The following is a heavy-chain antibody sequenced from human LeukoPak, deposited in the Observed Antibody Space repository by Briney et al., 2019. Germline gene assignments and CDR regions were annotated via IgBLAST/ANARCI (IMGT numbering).Heavy chain of an antibody. Sequence: PGGSLRLSCSSSGFTFSSNGMHWVRQAPGKGLEWVAFGRYDGSNKNYADSVQGRFTISRDNSKSTLYLHMTSLRTEDTAVYYCAKRPPGSGLDYWGQGTLVTVSS. CDR3: AKRPPGSGLDY. CDR1: GFTFSSNG. V-gene: IGHV3-30*02. CDR2: GRYDGSNK. D-gene: IGHD3-10*01. J-gene: IGHJ4*02.